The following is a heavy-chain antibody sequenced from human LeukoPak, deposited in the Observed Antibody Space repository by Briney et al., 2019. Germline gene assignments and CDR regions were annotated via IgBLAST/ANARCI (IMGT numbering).Heavy chain of an antibody. CDR1: GYSFTSYW. D-gene: IGHD4-17*01. V-gene: IGHV5-10-1*01. Sequence: GESLKISCKGSGYSFTSYWISWVRQMPGKGLEWMGRIDPSDSYTNYSPSFQGHVTISADKSISTAYLQWSSLKASDTATYYCARHDYGDYDYWGQGTLVTVSS. J-gene: IGHJ4*02. CDR2: IDPSDSYT. CDR3: ARHDYGDYDY.